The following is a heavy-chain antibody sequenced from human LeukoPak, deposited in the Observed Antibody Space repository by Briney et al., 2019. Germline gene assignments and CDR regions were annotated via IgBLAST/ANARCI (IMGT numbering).Heavy chain of an antibody. D-gene: IGHD6-19*01. CDR3: ARSEQFPYYMDV. Sequence: ASVKVSCKASGYTFNNYGISWVRQAPGQGLEWMGWINPNSGGTNYAQKFQGRVTMTRDTSISTAYMELSRLRSDDTAVYYCARSEQFPYYMDVWGKGTTVTVSS. CDR2: INPNSGGT. CDR1: GYTFNNYG. V-gene: IGHV1-2*02. J-gene: IGHJ6*03.